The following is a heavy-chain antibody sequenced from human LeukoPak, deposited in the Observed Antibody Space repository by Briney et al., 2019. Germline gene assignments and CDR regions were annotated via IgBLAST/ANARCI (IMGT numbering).Heavy chain of an antibody. CDR2: IKRKTDGGTA. CDR3: TTERAGYDFDY. V-gene: IGHV3-15*01. D-gene: IGHD5-12*01. Sequence: PGRSLRLSCAASGFTFSNAYMTWVRQAPGKGLEWVGRIKRKTDGGTAVYAAPVKGRFTISRDDSKNTLYLQMNSLKTEDTAVYYCTTERAGYDFDYWGQGTLVTVSS. J-gene: IGHJ4*02. CDR1: GFTFSNAY.